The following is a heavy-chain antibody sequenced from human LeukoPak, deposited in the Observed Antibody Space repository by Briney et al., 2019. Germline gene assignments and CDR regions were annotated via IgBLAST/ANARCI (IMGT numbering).Heavy chain of an antibody. J-gene: IGHJ5*02. V-gene: IGHV1-18*01. CDR2: ISAYNGNT. CDR1: GYTFTSYG. CDR3: ARGEYGSGSYPTRP. Sequence: ASVKVSCKASGYTFTSYGISLVRQAPGQGLEWMGWISAYNGNTNYAQKLQGRVTMTTDTSTSTAYMELRSLRSDDTAVYYCARGEYGSGSYPTRPWGQGTLVTVSS. D-gene: IGHD3-10*01.